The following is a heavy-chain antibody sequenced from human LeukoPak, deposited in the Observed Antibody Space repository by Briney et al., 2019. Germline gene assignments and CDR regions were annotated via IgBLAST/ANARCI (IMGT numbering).Heavy chain of an antibody. CDR1: GFTFSSYA. V-gene: IGHV3-23*01. CDR3: AKVGGVAAYTSPYYYYYMDV. D-gene: IGHD6-13*01. J-gene: IGHJ6*03. CDR2: ISGSGGST. Sequence: SGGSLRLSCAASGFTFSSYAMSWVRQAPGKGLEWVSAISGSGGSTYYADSVKGRSTISRDNSKNTLYLQMNSLRAEDTAVYYCAKVGGVAAYTSPYYYYYMDVWGKGTTVTISS.